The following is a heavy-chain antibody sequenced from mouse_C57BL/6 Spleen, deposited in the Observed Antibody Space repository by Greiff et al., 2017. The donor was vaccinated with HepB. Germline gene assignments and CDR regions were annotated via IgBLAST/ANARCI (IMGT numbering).Heavy chain of an antibody. V-gene: IGHV1-64*01. Sequence: QVQLKEPGAELVKPGASVKLSCKASGYTFTSYWMHWVKQRPGQGLEWIGMIHPNSGSTNYNEKFKSKATLTVDKSSSTAYMQLSSLTSEDSAVYYCETGYYGNGHYFDYWGQGTTLTVSS. CDR2: IHPNSGST. D-gene: IGHD2-1*01. J-gene: IGHJ2*01. CDR1: GYTFTSYW. CDR3: ETGYYGNGHYFDY.